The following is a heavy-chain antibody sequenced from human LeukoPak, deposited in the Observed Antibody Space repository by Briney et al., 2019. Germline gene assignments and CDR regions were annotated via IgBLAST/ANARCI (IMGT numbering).Heavy chain of an antibody. J-gene: IGHJ4*02. Sequence: SETLSLTCTVSGGSISSYYWSWIRQPPGKGLEWIGYIYHTGSTSYNPSLKGRVTISVDTSKNQFSLKLSSVTAADTAVYYCARDRGQWLFDYWGQGTLVTVSS. V-gene: IGHV4-59*01. CDR1: GGSISSYY. D-gene: IGHD6-19*01. CDR2: IYHTGST. CDR3: ARDRGQWLFDY.